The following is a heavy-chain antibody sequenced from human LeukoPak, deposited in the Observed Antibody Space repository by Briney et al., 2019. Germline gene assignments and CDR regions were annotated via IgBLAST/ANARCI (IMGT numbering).Heavy chain of an antibody. CDR3: AKTGPSYCSGGSCYPYYFDY. J-gene: IGHJ4*02. Sequence: QPGGSLRLSCAASGFTFSSYGMHWVRQAPGKGLEWVAFIRYDGSNKYYADSVKGRFTISRDNSKNTLYLQMNGLRAEDTAVYYCAKTGPSYCSGGSCYPYYFDYWGQGTLVTVSS. D-gene: IGHD2-15*01. CDR1: GFTFSSYG. V-gene: IGHV3-30*02. CDR2: IRYDGSNK.